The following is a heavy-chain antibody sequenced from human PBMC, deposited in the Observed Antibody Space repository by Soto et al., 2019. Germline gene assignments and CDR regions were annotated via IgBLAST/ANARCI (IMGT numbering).Heavy chain of an antibody. V-gene: IGHV3-23*01. CDR2: ISGSGGST. J-gene: IGHJ4*02. CDR1: GFTFSSYA. CDR3: AKGQEPLRVLPFDY. D-gene: IGHD1-26*01. Sequence: VGSLRLSCAASGFTFSSYAMSWVRQAPGKGLEWVSAISGSGGSTYYADSVKGRFTISRDNSKNTLYLQMNSLRAEDTAVYYCAKGQEPLRVLPFDYWGQGTLVTVSS.